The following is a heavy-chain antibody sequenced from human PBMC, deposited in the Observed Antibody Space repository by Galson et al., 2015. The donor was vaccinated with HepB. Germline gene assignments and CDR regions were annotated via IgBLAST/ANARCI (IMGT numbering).Heavy chain of an antibody. J-gene: IGHJ5*02. CDR3: ARGTPIDEGWFDP. V-gene: IGHV1-46*03. CDR1: GYTFTTYY. CDR2: INPSGGST. D-gene: IGHD3-9*01. Sequence: SVKVSCKASGYTFTTYYMHWVRQAPGQGLEWMGMINPSGGSTSFPRKFQGRVTLTRDTSTSTVYMELRSLTSEDTAVYHCARGTPIDEGWFDPWGQGTLVTVSS.